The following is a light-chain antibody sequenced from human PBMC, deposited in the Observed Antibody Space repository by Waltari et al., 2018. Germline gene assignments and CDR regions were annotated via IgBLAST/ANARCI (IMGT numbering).Light chain of an antibody. Sequence: EIVMTQSPATLSVSPGERASLSCRASQNIRTNLAWYQQRRGQAPRLLIYDASIRATGIPARFSGSGSGTEFTLTISSLQSEDFAVYYCQQYNSWPLTFGGGTKVEIK. J-gene: IGKJ4*01. V-gene: IGKV3-15*01. CDR2: DAS. CDR3: QQYNSWPLT. CDR1: QNIRTN.